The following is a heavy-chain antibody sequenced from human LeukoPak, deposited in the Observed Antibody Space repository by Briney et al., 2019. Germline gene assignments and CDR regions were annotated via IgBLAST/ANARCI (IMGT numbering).Heavy chain of an antibody. V-gene: IGHV3-21*01. Sequence: GGSLRLSCAASGFTFDSYSLNWVRQAPGKGLEWVSTISSNGAYIYYTDSVRGRFTISRDNAKNSLYLQMNSLRAEDTAVYYCAREPRQIAAAKINWFDPWGQGTLVTVSS. CDR2: ISSNGAYI. CDR1: GFTFDSYS. J-gene: IGHJ5*02. CDR3: AREPRQIAAAKINWFDP. D-gene: IGHD6-13*01.